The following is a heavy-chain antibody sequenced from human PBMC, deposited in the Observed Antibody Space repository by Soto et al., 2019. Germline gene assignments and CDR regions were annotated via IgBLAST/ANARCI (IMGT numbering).Heavy chain of an antibody. D-gene: IGHD2-15*01. CDR3: ARDSDSGDIVVVVAVPSAFDI. V-gene: IGHV1-46*01. CDR2: INPSGGST. J-gene: IGHJ3*02. Sequence: EASVKVSCKASGYTFTSYYMHWVRQAPGQGLEWMGIINPSGGSTSYAQKFQGRVTMTRDTSTSTVYMELSSLRSEDTAVYCCARDSDSGDIVVVVAVPSAFDIWGQGTMVTVSS. CDR1: GYTFTSYY.